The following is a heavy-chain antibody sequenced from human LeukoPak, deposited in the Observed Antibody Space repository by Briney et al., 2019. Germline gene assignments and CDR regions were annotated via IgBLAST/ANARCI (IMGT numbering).Heavy chain of an antibody. V-gene: IGHV3-11*04. CDR3: ASPLSLPKYSSSHDFDY. D-gene: IGHD6-6*01. CDR1: GFTFSDYY. Sequence: PGGSLRLSCAASGFTFSDYYMSWIRQAPGKGLEWVSYISSSGSTIYYADSVKGRFTISRDNAKNSLYLQMNSLRAEDTAVYYCASPLSLPKYSSSHDFDYWGQGTLVTVSS. CDR2: ISSSGSTI. J-gene: IGHJ4*02.